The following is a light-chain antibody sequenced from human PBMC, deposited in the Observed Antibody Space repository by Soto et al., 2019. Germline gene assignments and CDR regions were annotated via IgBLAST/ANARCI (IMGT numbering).Light chain of an antibody. CDR1: QSISSW. CDR2: KAS. Sequence: DIQMTQSPSTLSASVGDRVTITCRASQSISSWLAWYQQKPGKAPDLLIYKASYLDSGVPSRFSGSGSGTEFTLTISGLQPDDFATYYCQQYNSYPYTFGQGTKLEI. CDR3: QQYNSYPYT. V-gene: IGKV1-5*03. J-gene: IGKJ2*01.